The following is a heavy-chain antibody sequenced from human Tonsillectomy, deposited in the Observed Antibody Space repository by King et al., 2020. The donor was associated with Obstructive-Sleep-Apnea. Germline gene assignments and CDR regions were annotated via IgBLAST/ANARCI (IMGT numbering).Heavy chain of an antibody. V-gene: IGHV4-34*01. Sequence: VQLQQWGAGLLKPSETLSLTCAVYGGSFSGYYWSWIRQPPGKGLEWIGEINHSGSTNYNPSLKSRVTISVDTSKNQFSLTLSSVTAADTAVYYCARGRLYCSGGSCYFDYWGQGTLVTVSS. D-gene: IGHD2-15*01. J-gene: IGHJ4*02. CDR2: INHSGST. CDR3: ARGRLYCSGGSCYFDY. CDR1: GGSFSGYY.